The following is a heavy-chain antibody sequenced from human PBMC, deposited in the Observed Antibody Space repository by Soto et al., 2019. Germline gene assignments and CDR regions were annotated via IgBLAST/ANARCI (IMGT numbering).Heavy chain of an antibody. Sequence: QVQLQESGPGLVKPSETLSLTCTVSGGSISSYYWSWIRQPPGQGLEWIGYIYYSGSNNYNPSLKRRVTISVNTTKNHFSLKLSPVTAADTAVYYCARRWGGTFDYGGQGTQVTVSS. CDR2: IYYSGSN. D-gene: IGHD2-21*01. V-gene: IGHV4-59*01. J-gene: IGHJ4*02. CDR3: ARRWGGTFDY. CDR1: GGSISSYY.